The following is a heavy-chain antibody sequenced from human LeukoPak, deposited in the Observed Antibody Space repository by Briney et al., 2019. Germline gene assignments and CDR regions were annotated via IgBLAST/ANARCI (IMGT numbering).Heavy chain of an antibody. CDR3: AREPYSSGWYFSYYFDY. V-gene: IGHV3-48*01. CDR2: IGTTSGAI. Sequence: PGGSLRLSCAASGFTFNAFGMNWVRQAPGKGLEWVSYIGTTSGAIYYADSVKGRFTISRDNSKNTLYLQMNSLRAEDTAVYYCAREPYSSGWYFSYYFDYWGQGTLVTVSS. J-gene: IGHJ4*02. D-gene: IGHD6-19*01. CDR1: GFTFNAFG.